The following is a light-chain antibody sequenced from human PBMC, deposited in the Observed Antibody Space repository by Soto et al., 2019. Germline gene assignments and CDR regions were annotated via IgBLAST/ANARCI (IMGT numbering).Light chain of an antibody. V-gene: IGKV3-20*01. CDR2: GAS. CDR3: QQYGSSPRT. CDR1: QSVSSNY. J-gene: IGKJ1*01. Sequence: EIVLTQSPGTLSLSPGERATLSCRASQSVSSNYLAWYQQKPGLAPRLLIYGASNRVTGIPDRFSGSGSGTDFTLTISRLEPEDFAVYYCQQYGSSPRTFGQGTKVEIK.